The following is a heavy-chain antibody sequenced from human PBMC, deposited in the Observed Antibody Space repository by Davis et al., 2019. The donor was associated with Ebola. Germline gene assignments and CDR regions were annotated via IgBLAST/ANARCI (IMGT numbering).Heavy chain of an antibody. CDR1: AYTFTGYY. CDR2: INPNSGGT. CDR3: SRAQFPTTSDH. J-gene: IGHJ4*02. V-gene: IGHV1-2*06. D-gene: IGHD1-1*01. Sequence: ASVQVSCKASAYTFTGYYMHRVRQPPRQGLEWMGRINPNSGGTNYAQKFQGRVTMTRDTSISTAYMEVGSLRSDDTAVYYCSRAQFPTTSDHWGKGTLVTVSS.